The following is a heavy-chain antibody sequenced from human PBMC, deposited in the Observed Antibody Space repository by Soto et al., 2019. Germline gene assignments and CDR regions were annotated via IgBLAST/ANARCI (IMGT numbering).Heavy chain of an antibody. D-gene: IGHD3-22*01. V-gene: IGHV4-31*03. J-gene: IGHJ3*02. CDR2: IYYSWRT. CDR3: AREGYYYDSSGHDAFDI. Sequence: QVQLQESGPGLVKPSQTLSLTCTVSGGSISSGGYYWSWIRQHPGKGLEWIGYIYYSWRTYYNPSLQSRVTISVDKSKNQFSLKMSSVTAADTAVYYCAREGYYYDSSGHDAFDIWGQGTMVTVSS. CDR1: GGSISSGGYY.